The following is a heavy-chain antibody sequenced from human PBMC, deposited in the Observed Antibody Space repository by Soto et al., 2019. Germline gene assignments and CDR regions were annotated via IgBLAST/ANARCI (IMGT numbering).Heavy chain of an antibody. Sequence: GGSLRLSCAASGSTLSNYTMSWVRQAPGKGLEWVSGISGSGDSTYYADSVKGRFTISRDNSKNTLYLQMNSLRAEDTAVYYCSKGVPGIAVAGTGYFQHWGQGT. CDR1: GSTLSNYT. D-gene: IGHD6-19*01. J-gene: IGHJ1*01. V-gene: IGHV3-23*01. CDR3: SKGVPGIAVAGTGYFQH. CDR2: ISGSGDST.